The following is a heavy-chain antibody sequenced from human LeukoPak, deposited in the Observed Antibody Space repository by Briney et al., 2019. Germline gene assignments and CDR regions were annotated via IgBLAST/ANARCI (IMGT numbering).Heavy chain of an antibody. J-gene: IGHJ4*02. CDR1: GYTFTGYH. D-gene: IGHD2-2*01. Sequence: ASVKASRKASGYTFTGYHMHWVRQAPGQGLEWMGRINPNSGDTNYAQKFQGRVTMTRDTSISTAYMELSRLRSGDTAVYYCARDYCSSTSCLFDYWGQGTLVTVSS. CDR3: ARDYCSSTSCLFDY. V-gene: IGHV1-2*06. CDR2: INPNSGDT.